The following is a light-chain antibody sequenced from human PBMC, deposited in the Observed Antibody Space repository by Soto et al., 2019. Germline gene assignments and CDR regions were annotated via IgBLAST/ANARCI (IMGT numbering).Light chain of an antibody. Sequence: EIVLTQSPGTLSLSPGERATLSCRASQSLRSNYLAWYQQKPGQAPRLLIYGASTRATGIPARFSGSGSGTEFTLTISSLQSEDFAVYYCQQYHYWWTFGQGTKVDIK. V-gene: IGKV3-15*01. CDR1: QSLRSN. CDR3: QQYHYWWT. CDR2: GAS. J-gene: IGKJ1*01.